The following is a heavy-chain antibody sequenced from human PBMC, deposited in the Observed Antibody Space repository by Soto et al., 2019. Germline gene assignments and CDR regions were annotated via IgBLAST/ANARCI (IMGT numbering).Heavy chain of an antibody. CDR3: AFIPDSSGYYPFDC. CDR2: INAGTDNT. D-gene: IGHD3-22*01. J-gene: IGHJ4*02. CDR1: GYTFSGYA. V-gene: IGHV1-3*01. Sequence: ASVKVSCKASGYTFSGYAIHWVRQAPGQRLEWMGWINAGTDNTQYSQKFQGRVTITRDTSASTAYMELSSLRSEDTAVYYCAFIPDSSGYYPFDCWGQGTLVTVSS.